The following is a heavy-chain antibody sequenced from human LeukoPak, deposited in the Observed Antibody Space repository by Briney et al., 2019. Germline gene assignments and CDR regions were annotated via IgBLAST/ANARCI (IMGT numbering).Heavy chain of an antibody. Sequence: AGSLRLSCSASGFTFRNNWINWVRQAPAQGLELVAKINEDGSDKKYVDSVKGRFSISRDTAKNSLFLQMNSLGVEDTGIYYCARDEKDGPLWLWGQGTLVTVSS. CDR2: INEDGSDK. CDR3: ARDEKDGPLWL. V-gene: IGHV3-7*01. D-gene: IGHD2-15*01. CDR1: GFTFRNNW. J-gene: IGHJ4*02.